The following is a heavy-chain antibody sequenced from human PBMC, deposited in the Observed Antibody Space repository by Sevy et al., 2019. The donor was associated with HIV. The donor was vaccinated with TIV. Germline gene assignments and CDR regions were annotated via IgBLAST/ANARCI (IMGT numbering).Heavy chain of an antibody. V-gene: IGHV3-33*01. CDR3: ARDKLAGDRGGYYYYGMDV. J-gene: IGHJ6*02. Sequence: GGSLRLSCAASGFTFSSYGMHWVRQAPGKGLEWVAVIWYDGSNKYYADSVKGRFTISRDNSKNTLYLQMNSLRAEDTAVYYCARDKLAGDRGGYYYYGMDVWSQGTTVTVSS. CDR1: GFTFSSYG. D-gene: IGHD1-1*01. CDR2: IWYDGSNK.